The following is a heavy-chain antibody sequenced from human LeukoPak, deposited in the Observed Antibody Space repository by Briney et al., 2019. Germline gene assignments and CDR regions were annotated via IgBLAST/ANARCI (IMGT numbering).Heavy chain of an antibody. CDR2: TYPRDGST. CDR3: ARDQEGFDY. Sequence: ASVKVSCKASGYTFTSNYIHWVRQAPGQGLEWMGMTYPRDGSTSYAQKFQGRVTVTRDTSTSTVHMELSGLRSEDTAVYYCARDQEGFDYWGQGTLVTVSS. V-gene: IGHV1-46*01. CDR1: GYTFTSNY. J-gene: IGHJ4*02.